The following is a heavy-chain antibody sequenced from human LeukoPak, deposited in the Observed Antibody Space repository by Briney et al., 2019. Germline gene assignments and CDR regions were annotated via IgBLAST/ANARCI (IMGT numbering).Heavy chain of an antibody. J-gene: IGHJ6*02. CDR3: ARVRVRRSYYYYGMDV. Sequence: ASVKVSFKASGYTFTGYYMHWVRQAPGQGLEWMGWINPNSGGTNYAQKFQGRVTMTRDTSISTAYMELSRLRSDDTAVYYCARVRVRRSYYYYGMDVWGQGTTVTVPS. CDR1: GYTFTGYY. CDR2: INPNSGGT. V-gene: IGHV1-2*02.